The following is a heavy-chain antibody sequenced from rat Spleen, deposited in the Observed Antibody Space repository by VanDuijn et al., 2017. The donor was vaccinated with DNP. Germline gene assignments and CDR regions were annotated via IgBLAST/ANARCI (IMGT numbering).Heavy chain of an antibody. V-gene: IGHV5-19*01. J-gene: IGHJ2*01. Sequence: EVQLVESGGGLVQPGRSLKLSCAASGFTFSNYGMHWMRQAPTKGLEWVASISPSGDSTYYRDSVKGRFTISRDNAKSTLYLQMDSLRSEDTATYYCAREAAISYYFDYWGQGVMVTVSS. CDR1: GFTFSNYG. CDR3: AREAAISYYFDY. CDR2: ISPSGDST. D-gene: IGHD1-2*01.